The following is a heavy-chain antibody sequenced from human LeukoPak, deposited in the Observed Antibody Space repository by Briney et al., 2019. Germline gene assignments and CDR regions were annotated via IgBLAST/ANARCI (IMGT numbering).Heavy chain of an antibody. CDR2: INHSGST. J-gene: IGHJ4*02. Sequence: SETLSLTCAVYVGAFSGSYWSWIRQPPAKGLEWMGEINHSGSTNYNPSLKSRVTISVATSKNQFSLKLSSVIAADTAAFSCATGKGVYGSGSYLGYWGQGTLVTVSS. CDR1: VGAFSGSY. CDR3: ATGKGVYGSGSYLGY. V-gene: IGHV4-34*01. D-gene: IGHD3-10*01.